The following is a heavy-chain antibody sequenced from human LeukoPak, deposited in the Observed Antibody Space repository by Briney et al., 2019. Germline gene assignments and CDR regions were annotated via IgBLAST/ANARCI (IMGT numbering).Heavy chain of an antibody. V-gene: IGHV3-30-3*01. CDR3: ARGADSSSWYFDY. D-gene: IGHD6-13*01. CDR2: ISYDGSNK. CDR1: GFTFSSYA. J-gene: IGHJ4*02. Sequence: GGSLRLSCAASGFTFSSYAMHWVRQALGKGLEWVAVISYDGSNKYYADSVKGRFTISRDNSKNTLYLQMNCLRAEDTAVYYCARGADSSSWYFDYWGQGTLVTVSS.